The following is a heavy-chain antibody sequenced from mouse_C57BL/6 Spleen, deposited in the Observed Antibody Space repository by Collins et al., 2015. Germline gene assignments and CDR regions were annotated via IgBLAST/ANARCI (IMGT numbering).Heavy chain of an antibody. V-gene: IGHV1-67*01. D-gene: IGHD2-1*01. J-gene: IGHJ1*01. CDR2: ISTYYGNT. CDR3: ARSGYYGNYDWYFDV. Sequence: QVQLQQSGPELVRPGVSVKISCKGSSYTFTDYAMHWVKQSHAKSLEWIGVISTYYGNTNYNQKFKGKATMTVDKSSSTAYMELARLTSEDSAVYYCARSGYYGNYDWYFDVWGAGTTVTVSS. CDR1: SYTFTDYA.